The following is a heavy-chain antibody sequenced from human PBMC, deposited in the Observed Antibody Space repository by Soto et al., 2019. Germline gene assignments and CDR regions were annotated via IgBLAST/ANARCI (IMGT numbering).Heavy chain of an antibody. D-gene: IGHD2-15*01. CDR1: GGTFSSYT. V-gene: IGHV1-69*02. CDR2: IIPILGIA. CDR3: AELRHYYYYGMDV. J-gene: IGHJ6*02. Sequence: QVQLVQSGAEVKKPGSSVKVSCKASGGTFSSYTISWVRQAPGQGLEWMGRIIPILGIANYAQKFQGRVTINADKSTSTAYMELSSLRSEDTAVYYGAELRHYYYYGMDVWGQGTTVTVSS.